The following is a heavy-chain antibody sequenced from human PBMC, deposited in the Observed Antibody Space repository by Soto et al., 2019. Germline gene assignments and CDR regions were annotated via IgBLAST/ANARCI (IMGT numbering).Heavy chain of an antibody. D-gene: IGHD5-12*01. CDR3: AREATKRGYSGYDNAFDI. J-gene: IGHJ3*02. Sequence: PSETLSLTCAVSGGSISSSNWWSWVRQPPGKGLEWIGEIYHSGSTNYNPSPKSRVTISVDKSKNQFSLKLSSVTAADTAVYYCAREATKRGYSGYDNAFDIWGQGTMVTVSS. CDR2: IYHSGST. CDR1: GGSISSSNW. V-gene: IGHV4-4*02.